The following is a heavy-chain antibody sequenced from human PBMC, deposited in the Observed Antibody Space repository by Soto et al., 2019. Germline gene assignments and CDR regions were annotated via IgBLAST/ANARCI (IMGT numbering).Heavy chain of an antibody. D-gene: IGHD1-26*01. V-gene: IGHV1-18*04. CDR1: GYTFTSYG. CDR3: ARDLGINGADACDI. Sequence: QVQLVQSGAEVKKPGSSVKVSCKASGYTFTSYGISWVRQAPGQGLEWMGWISAYNGNTNYAQKLQGRVTMTKDTYTSTAYMELRSLSSDDTDGYYCARDLGINGADACDIWGQGTMVTDSS. J-gene: IGHJ3*02. CDR2: ISAYNGNT.